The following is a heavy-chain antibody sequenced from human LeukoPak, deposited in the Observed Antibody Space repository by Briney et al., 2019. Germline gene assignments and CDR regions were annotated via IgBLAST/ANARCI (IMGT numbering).Heavy chain of an antibody. CDR3: AREVIEMATYFDY. CDR2: IYHSGST. CDR1: GGSISSSNW. V-gene: IGHV4-4*02. D-gene: IGHD5-24*01. Sequence: SETLSLTCAVSGGSISSSNWWSWVRQPPGKGLEWIGEIYHSGSTNYNPSLKSRVTISVDKSKNQFSLKLSSVTAADTAVYYCAREVIEMATYFDYWGQGTLVTVSS. J-gene: IGHJ4*02.